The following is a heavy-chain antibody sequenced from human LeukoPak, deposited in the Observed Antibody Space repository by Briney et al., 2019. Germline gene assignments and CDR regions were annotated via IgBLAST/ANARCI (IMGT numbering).Heavy chain of an antibody. CDR1: GFTFSSYT. Sequence: PGGSLRLSCAASGFTFSSYTMNWVRQAPGKGLEWVSSITSSGSYIYYAASVKGRFTISRANAKNSLYLQMNSLRAADPAVYSCASHYGDYSFFDYWGQGTLVTVSS. CDR2: ITSSGSYI. CDR3: ASHYGDYSFFDY. J-gene: IGHJ4*02. D-gene: IGHD4-17*01. V-gene: IGHV3-21*01.